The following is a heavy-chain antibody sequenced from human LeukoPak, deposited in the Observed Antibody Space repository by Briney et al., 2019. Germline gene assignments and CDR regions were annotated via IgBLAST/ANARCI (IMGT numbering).Heavy chain of an antibody. CDR1: GYTFTGYY. CDR2: INPNSGGT. CDR3: ARVWCSSTSCYVDDAFDI. J-gene: IGHJ3*02. V-gene: IGHV1-2*02. D-gene: IGHD2-2*01. Sequence: GASVKVSCKASGYTFTGYYMHWVRQAPGQGLEWMGWINPNSGGTNYAQKFQGRVTMTRDTSISTAYMELSRLRSDDTAVYYCARVWCSSTSCYVDDAFDIWGQGTMVTVSS.